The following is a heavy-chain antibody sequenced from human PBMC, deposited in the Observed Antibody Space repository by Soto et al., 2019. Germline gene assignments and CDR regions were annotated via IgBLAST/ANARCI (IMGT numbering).Heavy chain of an antibody. Sequence: EVQLLESGGGLVQPGGSLRLSCAAPGFTFSSYAMSWVRQAPGKGLEWVSAISGSGGSTYYEDSVKGRFTISRDNSKNTLYLQMNSLRAEDTAVYYCAKVTSSSSTLGFDYWGQGTLVTVSS. CDR1: GFTFSSYA. J-gene: IGHJ4*02. V-gene: IGHV3-23*01. CDR2: ISGSGGST. CDR3: AKVTSSSSTLGFDY. D-gene: IGHD6-13*01.